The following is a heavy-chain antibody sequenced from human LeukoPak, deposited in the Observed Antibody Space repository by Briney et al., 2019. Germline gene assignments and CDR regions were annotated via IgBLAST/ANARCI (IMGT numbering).Heavy chain of an antibody. V-gene: IGHV3-23*01. CDR2: ISDNGGRT. CDR3: AKDRGAAAPYYFDY. Sequence: GGSLRLSCAASGFTFSTYTMAWVRQAPGGGLEWVSGISDNGGRTYYADSVKGRFAISRDDSKSTLYLQMNSLRGEDTAVYYCAKDRGAAAPYYFDYWGQGTLVTVSS. J-gene: IGHJ4*02. D-gene: IGHD6-13*01. CDR1: GFTFSTYT.